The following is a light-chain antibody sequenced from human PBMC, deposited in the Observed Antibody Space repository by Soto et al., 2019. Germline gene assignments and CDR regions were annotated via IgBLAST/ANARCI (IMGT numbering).Light chain of an antibody. V-gene: IGKV1-39*01. CDR2: AAS. CDR1: QSISSY. CDR3: QQSYSVPPWT. J-gene: IGKJ1*01. Sequence: DIQMTQSPSSLSASVGDRVTITCRASQSISSYLNWYQQKPGKAPKLLIYAASNLQSGVPSRFSGSGSGTDFTLTISSLQPEDFATYYCQQSYSVPPWTFGQGTKVEIK.